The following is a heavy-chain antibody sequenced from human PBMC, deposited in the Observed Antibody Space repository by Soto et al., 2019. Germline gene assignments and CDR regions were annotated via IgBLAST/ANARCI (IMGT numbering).Heavy chain of an antibody. J-gene: IGHJ1*01. CDR1: GFAFSGYS. CDR2: ISSSATSI. CDR3: AREGTQYASRSGYDVGPSDL. Sequence: EVQVVESGGGLVKPGGSLRLSCADSGFAFSGYSMNWFRQAPGKGLAWISYISSSATSIYYADSVRGRFTVSRDNGKNSLYLQMTSLRDEDTALYYCAREGTQYASRSGYDVGPSDLWGQGPLVTV. V-gene: IGHV3-48*02. D-gene: IGHD3-3*01.